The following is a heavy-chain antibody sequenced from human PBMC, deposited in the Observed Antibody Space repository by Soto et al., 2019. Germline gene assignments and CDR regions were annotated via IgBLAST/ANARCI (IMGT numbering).Heavy chain of an antibody. CDR2: ISGSGGST. V-gene: IGHV3-23*01. CDR1: GLTFSNYG. Sequence: EVQLLESGGGLVQPGGPLRVSCAASGLTFSNYGMSWVRQAPGKGLECVSSISGSGGSTYYADSVKGRFTISRDNSKKELYLEMNSLRPEDTAVYYCGKALGYCRGINCYSAGELWYFDLWGRGTLVTVSS. J-gene: IGHJ2*01. CDR3: GKALGYCRGINCYSAGELWYFDL. D-gene: IGHD2-15*01.